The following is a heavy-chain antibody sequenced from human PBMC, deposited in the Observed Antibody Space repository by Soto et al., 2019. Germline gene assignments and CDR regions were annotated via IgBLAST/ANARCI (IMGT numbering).Heavy chain of an antibody. J-gene: IGHJ4*02. CDR2: ISSSSSTI. CDR1: GFTFSSYS. CDR3: ARDQATLDY. V-gene: IGHV3-48*01. Sequence: EVQLVESGGGLVQPGGSLRLSCAASGFTFSSYSMNWVRQAPGKGLEWVSYISSSSSTIYYADSVKGRFTISRDNAKNSLYLQMNSLRAEDTAVYYCARDQATLDYWGQGTLVTVSS.